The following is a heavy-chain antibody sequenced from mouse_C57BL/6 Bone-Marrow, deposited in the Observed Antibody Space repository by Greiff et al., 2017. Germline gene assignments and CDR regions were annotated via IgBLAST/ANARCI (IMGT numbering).Heavy chain of an antibody. CDR2: ISYDGSN. J-gene: IGHJ4*01. D-gene: IGHD2-4*01. CDR3: ARDYDYGDAMDD. CDR1: GYSITSGYY. Sequence: VQLQQSGPGLVKPSQSLSLTCSVTGYSITSGYYWNWIRQFPGNKLEWMGYISYDGSNNYNPSLKNRNSITRDTSQNQFCLKLNSVTTEDTATYYCARDYDYGDAMDDWGQGTSVTVSS. V-gene: IGHV3-6*01.